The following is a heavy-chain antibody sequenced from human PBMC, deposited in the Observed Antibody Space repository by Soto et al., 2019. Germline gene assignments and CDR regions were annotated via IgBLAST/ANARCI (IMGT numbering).Heavy chain of an antibody. V-gene: IGHV4-30-2*01. J-gene: IGHJ4*02. CDR3: ARGDYDSSGYQFDY. D-gene: IGHD3-22*01. Sequence: SETLSLTCAVSGGSISSGGYSWSWIRQPPGKGLEWIGYIYHSGSTYYNPSLKSRVTISVDRSKNQFSLKLSSVTAADTAVYYCARGDYDSSGYQFDYWGQGTLVTVSS. CDR2: IYHSGST. CDR1: GGSISSGGYS.